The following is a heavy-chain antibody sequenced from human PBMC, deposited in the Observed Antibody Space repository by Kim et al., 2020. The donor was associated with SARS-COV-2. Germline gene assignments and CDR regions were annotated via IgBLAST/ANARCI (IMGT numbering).Heavy chain of an antibody. Sequence: TTYSAGSVEGRFTISRDNAKRSLYLQMNSLRAEDTAVYYCARSRGLDYWGQGILVIVSS. J-gene: IGHJ4*02. CDR2: TT. D-gene: IGHD2-2*01. V-gene: IGHV3-48*03. CDR3: ARSRGLDY.